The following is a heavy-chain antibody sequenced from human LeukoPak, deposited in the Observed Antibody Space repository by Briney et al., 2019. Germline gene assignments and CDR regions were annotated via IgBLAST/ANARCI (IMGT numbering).Heavy chain of an antibody. V-gene: IGHV3-20*04. D-gene: IGHD6-19*01. CDR2: INWNGGST. CDR1: GFTFDDYG. J-gene: IGHJ6*03. Sequence: GGSLRLSCAASGFTFDDYGMSWVRQAPGKGLEWVSGINWNGGSTGYADSVKGRFTISRDNAKNSLYLQMSSLRAEDTALYYCARLEGQWPYTYYYYYMDVWGKGTTVTVSS. CDR3: ARLEGQWPYTYYYYYMDV.